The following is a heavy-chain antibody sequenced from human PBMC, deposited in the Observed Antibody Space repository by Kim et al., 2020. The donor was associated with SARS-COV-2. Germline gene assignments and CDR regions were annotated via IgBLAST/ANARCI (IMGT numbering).Heavy chain of an antibody. CDR3: AHSSPLYGAPRADAFDI. CDR1: GFSLSTSGVG. D-gene: IGHD4-17*01. J-gene: IGHJ3*02. Sequence: SGPTLVKPTQTLTLTCTFSGFSLSTSGVGVGWIRQPPGKALEWLALIYWDDDKRYSPSLKSRLTITKDTSKNQVVLTMTNMDPVDTATYYCAHSSPLYGAPRADAFDIWGQGTMVTVSS. V-gene: IGHV2-5*02. CDR2: IYWDDDK.